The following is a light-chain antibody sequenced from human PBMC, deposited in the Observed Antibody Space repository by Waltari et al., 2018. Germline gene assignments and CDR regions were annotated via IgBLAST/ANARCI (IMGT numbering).Light chain of an antibody. J-gene: IGKJ1*01. CDR2: DAS. CDR1: QSVGKY. Sequence: EIVLTQSPGTLSLSPGQRATLSCRASQSVGKYLAWYQQKPGQAPRLLIYDASTRATGIPDRFSGSGSGTDFSLTISRLEPEDLAVYYCQKYVNLPATFGQGTKVEIK. CDR3: QKYVNLPAT. V-gene: IGKV3-20*01.